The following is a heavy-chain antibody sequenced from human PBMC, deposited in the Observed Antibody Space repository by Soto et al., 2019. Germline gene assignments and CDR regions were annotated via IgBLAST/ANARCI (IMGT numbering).Heavy chain of an antibody. V-gene: IGHV5-51*01. CDR2: IYPDDSDI. CDR1: GYSFNIYW. CDR3: ARRTGLLYSD. D-gene: IGHD2-21*01. J-gene: IGHJ4*02. Sequence: PGESLKISCKGSGYSFNIYWIGWVRQMPGKGLEWMGVIYPDDSDIRYSPSFQGQVTISADKSISTAYLQWSSLKASDSGIYYCARRTGLLYSDWGQGTLVTVSS.